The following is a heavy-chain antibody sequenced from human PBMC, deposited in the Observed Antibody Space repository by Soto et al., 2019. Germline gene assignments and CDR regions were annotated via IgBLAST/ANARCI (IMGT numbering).Heavy chain of an antibody. CDR2: ISATGDST. J-gene: IGHJ4*01. CDR1: GFTFNNYA. D-gene: IGHD6-13*01. V-gene: IGHV3-23*01. CDR3: SKRGARGSSWPFDF. Sequence: EVQLLESGGGLVQPGESLRLSCAASGFTFNNYAMSWVRQAPGKGLEWVSAISATGDSTYYADSVKGRFTISRDNSKNTLSLQMNSLRAEDTALYYCSKRGARGSSWPFDFCGHGTLVTVSS.